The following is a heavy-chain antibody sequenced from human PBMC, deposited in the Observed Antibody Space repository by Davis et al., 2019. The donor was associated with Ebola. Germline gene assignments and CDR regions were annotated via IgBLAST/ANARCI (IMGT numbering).Heavy chain of an antibody. J-gene: IGHJ5*02. D-gene: IGHD2-15*01. CDR2: INHSGST. CDR3: AREGTYCSGGSCYSAWFDP. CDR1: GGSFSGYY. V-gene: IGHV4-34*01. Sequence: SETLSLTCAVYGGSFSGYYWSCIRQPPGKGLAWIGEINHSGSTNYNPSLKSRVTISVDTSKNQFSLKLSSVTAADTAVYYCAREGTYCSGGSCYSAWFDPWGQGTLVTVSS.